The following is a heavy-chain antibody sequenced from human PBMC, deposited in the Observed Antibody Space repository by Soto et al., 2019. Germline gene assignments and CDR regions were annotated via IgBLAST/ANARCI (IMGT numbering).Heavy chain of an antibody. CDR2: ISYSGDT. Sequence: QVQLQESGPGLVKPSETLSLICTVSGGSVSGDKNYWSWIRQSPGKGLEWIGYISYSGDTNYNPSLKSRLTISVDRSKNQFALKLSSVTASDTALYYCATSPRFAFDFWGQGTTVIVSS. J-gene: IGHJ3*01. CDR1: GGSVSGDKNY. D-gene: IGHD3-16*01. CDR3: ATSPRFAFDF. V-gene: IGHV4-61*01.